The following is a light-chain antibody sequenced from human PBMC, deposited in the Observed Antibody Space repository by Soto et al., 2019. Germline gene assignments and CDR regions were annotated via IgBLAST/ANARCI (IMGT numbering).Light chain of an antibody. CDR2: DVS. J-gene: IGKJ4*01. Sequence: DIQMTQSPSTLSSSVGDRVTITGRVSQSSSAWLAWYQQKPGKAPRLLIYDVSRLESGVPSRFSGSGSGTEFTLNIRSLQADDFSTYYCQQYYTYVTGGGGPKVDLK. CDR3: QQYYTYVT. V-gene: IGKV1-5*01. CDR1: QSSSAW.